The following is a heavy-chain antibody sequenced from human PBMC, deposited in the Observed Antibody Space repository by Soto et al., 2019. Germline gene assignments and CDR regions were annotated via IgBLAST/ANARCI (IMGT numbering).Heavy chain of an antibody. CDR3: AREGGSYASSGYLVRGACYI. CDR1: GGSISSIDYY. J-gene: IGHJ3*02. CDR2: IYYRGNT. D-gene: IGHD3-22*01. V-gene: IGHV4-31*03. Sequence: QVQLQESGPGLVKPSQTLSLTCSVSGGSISSIDYYWTWIRQHPGKDVEWSGNIYYRGNTYQNPSLEGRVTISVETSKNQFCLNLSSVSGADTAVYYCAREGGSYASSGYLVRGACYIWGQGTLVSVSS.